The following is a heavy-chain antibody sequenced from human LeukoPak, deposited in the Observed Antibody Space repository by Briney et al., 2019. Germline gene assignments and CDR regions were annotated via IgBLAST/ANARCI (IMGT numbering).Heavy chain of an antibody. CDR1: GYTFTSYY. Sequence: ASVKVSCKASGYTFTSYYMHWVRQAPGQGLEWMGIINPSGGSTSYAQKFQGRVTLTRDTSINTAYMELSSLTSDDTAVYYCAREGYTAPNEGGAFDYWGQGTLVTVSS. CDR2: INPSGGST. V-gene: IGHV1-46*01. CDR3: AREGYTAPNEGGAFDY. D-gene: IGHD3-16*02. J-gene: IGHJ4*02.